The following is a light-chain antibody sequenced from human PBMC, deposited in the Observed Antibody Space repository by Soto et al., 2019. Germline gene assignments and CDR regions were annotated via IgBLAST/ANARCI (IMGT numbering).Light chain of an antibody. CDR2: GAS. V-gene: IGKV1-27*01. CDR1: QVINNY. CDR3: QQYNSAPPVT. Sequence: DIQMTQSPSSLSASVGDRVTISCRASQVINNYLAWYQQRPGKGPKLLIYGASTLQSGVQPRFSSSGSGTDCTLTIRSLQTEDVATFYCQQYNSAPPVTFGPGTKVHV. J-gene: IGKJ3*01.